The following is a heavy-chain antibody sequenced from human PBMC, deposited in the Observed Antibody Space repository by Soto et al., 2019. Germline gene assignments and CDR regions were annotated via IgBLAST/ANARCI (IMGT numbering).Heavy chain of an antibody. J-gene: IGHJ3*02. Sequence: EVQLLESGGGLVQPGGSLRLSCAASGFTFSSYAISWVRQAPGKGREWGSPISGSGGRTYYADSVTGRFTISRDNSKNTLYLQMNSLRAEDTAVYYCAKDRVLRFFEWFENDAFDIWGQGTMVTVSS. D-gene: IGHD3-3*01. V-gene: IGHV3-23*01. CDR2: ISGSGGRT. CDR1: GFTFSSYA. CDR3: AKDRVLRFFEWFENDAFDI.